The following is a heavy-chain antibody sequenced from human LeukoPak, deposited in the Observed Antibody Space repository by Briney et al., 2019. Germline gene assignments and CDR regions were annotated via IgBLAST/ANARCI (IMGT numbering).Heavy chain of an antibody. CDR3: ASWGVRQAMGTTNPLVDY. Sequence: ASVKVSCKASGYTFTGYYIHWVRQAPGQGLEWMGWINPNSGGTNYAQKFQGRVTMTRDTSISTAYMELSRLKSDDTAVYYCASWGVRQAMGTTNPLVDYWGQGTLVTVS. V-gene: IGHV1-2*02. J-gene: IGHJ4*02. CDR2: INPNSGGT. CDR1: GYTFTGYY. D-gene: IGHD1-26*01.